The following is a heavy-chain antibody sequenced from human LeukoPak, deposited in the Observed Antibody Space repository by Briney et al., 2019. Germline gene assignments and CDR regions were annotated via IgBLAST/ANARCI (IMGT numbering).Heavy chain of an antibody. CDR1: GSTLSSYS. CDR3: STAKFDY. CDR2: ISISGSTI. J-gene: IGHJ4*02. V-gene: IGHV3-48*01. Sequence: GGSLRLSCAAPGSTLSSYSTNWVRQAPGKGLEWVSHISISGSTIHYADSVRGRFTISRDSAKNSLYLQMNSLRADDTAVYYCSTAKFDYWGQGTLLTVSS.